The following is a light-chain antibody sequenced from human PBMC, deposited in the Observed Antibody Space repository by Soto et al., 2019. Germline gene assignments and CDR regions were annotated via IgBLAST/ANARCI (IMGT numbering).Light chain of an antibody. CDR3: QQYGSSPPYT. Sequence: EVVLTQSPGTLSLSPGERATLSCRASQSVSNKYLAWYQQKPGQAPRPVIFGSSDRATGIPDRFSGSGSGTDFTLTISRLEPEDFAVYYCQQYGSSPPYTFGQGTKLEIK. CDR2: GSS. CDR1: QSVSNKY. J-gene: IGKJ2*01. V-gene: IGKV3-20*01.